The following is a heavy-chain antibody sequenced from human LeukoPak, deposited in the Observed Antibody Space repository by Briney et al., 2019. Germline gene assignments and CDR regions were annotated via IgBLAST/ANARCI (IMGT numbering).Heavy chain of an antibody. CDR1: GYTFTGYY. J-gene: IGHJ4*02. Sequence: GASVKVSCKASGYTFTGYYMHWVRQAPGQGLEWMGWINPNSGGTKYAQKFQGGVTMTRDTSITTAYMELSSLRSDDTAVYYCARDVGEYCSSTNCYASHYWGQGTLVTVSS. CDR2: INPNSGGT. D-gene: IGHD2-2*01. CDR3: ARDVGEYCSSTNCYASHY. V-gene: IGHV1-2*02.